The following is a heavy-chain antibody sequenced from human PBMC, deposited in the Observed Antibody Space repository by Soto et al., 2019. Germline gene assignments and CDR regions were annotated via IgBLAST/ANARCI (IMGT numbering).Heavy chain of an antibody. V-gene: IGHV3-33*01. CDR1: GFTFSSYG. CDR3: ARGGVWFGELCDY. CDR2: TWFNGNNK. Sequence: QVQLVESGGGVVQPGRSLRLSCAASGFTFSSYGMHWVRQAPGKGLEWVAGTWFNGNNKDYADSVKGRFTISRDNSKNTLYLQMNSLRAEDTAVDYCARGGVWFGELCDYWGQGTLVTVSS. D-gene: IGHD3-10*01. J-gene: IGHJ4*02.